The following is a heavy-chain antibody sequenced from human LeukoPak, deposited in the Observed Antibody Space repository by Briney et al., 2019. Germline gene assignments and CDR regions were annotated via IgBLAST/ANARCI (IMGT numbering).Heavy chain of an antibody. CDR2: IYYSGST. D-gene: IGHD6-19*01. CDR1: GGSISSSSYY. J-gene: IGHJ4*02. CDR3: ARQWRRFSSGWYFDY. V-gene: IGHV4-39*01. Sequence: SETLSLTCTVSGGSISSSSYYWGWIRQPPGKGLEWIGSIYYSGSTYYNPSLKSRVTISVDTSKNQFSLKLSSVTAADTAVYYCARQWRRFSSGWYFDYWGQGTLVTVSS.